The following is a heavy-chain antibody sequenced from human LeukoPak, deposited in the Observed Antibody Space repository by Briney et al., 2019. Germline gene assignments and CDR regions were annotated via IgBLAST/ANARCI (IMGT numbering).Heavy chain of an antibody. V-gene: IGHV1-24*01. Sequence: ASVKVSCKVSGYTLTELSMHWVRQAPGKGLEWMGGFDPEDGETIYAQKFQGRVTMTEDTSTDTAYMELSSLRSEDTAVYYCATDLRYYYGSGSHNWGQGTLVTVSS. CDR3: ATDLRYYYGSGSHN. D-gene: IGHD3-10*01. J-gene: IGHJ4*02. CDR1: GYTLTELS. CDR2: FDPEDGET.